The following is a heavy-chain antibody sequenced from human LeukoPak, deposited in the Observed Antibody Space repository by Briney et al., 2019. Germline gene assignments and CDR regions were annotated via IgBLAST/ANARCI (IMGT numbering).Heavy chain of an antibody. Sequence: SETLSLTCAVSGGSISSSNWWSWVRQPPGKGLEWIGEIYHSGSTNYNPSLKSRVTISVDKSKNQFSLKLSSVTAADTAVYYCARVPYDFWSGYYTNWGQGTLVTVSS. CDR2: IYHSGST. CDR3: ARVPYDFWSGYYTN. V-gene: IGHV4-4*02. D-gene: IGHD3-3*01. CDR1: GGSISSSNW. J-gene: IGHJ4*02.